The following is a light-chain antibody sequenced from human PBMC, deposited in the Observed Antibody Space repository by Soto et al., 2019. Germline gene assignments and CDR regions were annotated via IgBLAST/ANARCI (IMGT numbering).Light chain of an antibody. J-gene: IGLJ1*01. CDR2: TVS. Sequence: QSALTQPASVSGSPGQSITISCTGTSSDVGANIFVSWYQQHPGKVPKLMIYTVSSRPSGVSQRFSGSKSGNTASLTISGLQAEDEADYYCSSFTTDSTYVVGTGTKVTVL. CDR3: SSFTTDSTYV. CDR1: SSDVGANIF. V-gene: IGLV2-14*01.